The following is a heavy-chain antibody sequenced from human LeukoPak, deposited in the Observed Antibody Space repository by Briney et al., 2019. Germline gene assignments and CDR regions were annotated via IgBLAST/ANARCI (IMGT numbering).Heavy chain of an antibody. Sequence: GGSLRLSCAASGFTFSSYEMNWVCQAPGKGLEWVSSISSSSSYIYYEDSVKGRFTISRDNAKKSLYLQMNSLRAEDTAVYYCARDGRGDYCSGGNCLMFDPWGQGTLVTVSS. D-gene: IGHD2-15*01. CDR1: GFTFSSYE. CDR2: ISSSSSYI. CDR3: ARDGRGDYCSGGNCLMFDP. J-gene: IGHJ5*02. V-gene: IGHV3-21*01.